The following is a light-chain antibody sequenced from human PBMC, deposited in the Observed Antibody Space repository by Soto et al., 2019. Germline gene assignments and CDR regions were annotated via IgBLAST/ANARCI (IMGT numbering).Light chain of an antibody. Sequence: EIVLTQSPGTLSLSPGERATLPCRASQSVSFTYLAWYQQKPGQAPRLLIYGASSRATGIPDRFSGSGSGTDFTLTISRLEPEDFAVYYCQQYGSSGTFGQGTKVDIK. CDR1: QSVSFTY. V-gene: IGKV3-20*01. CDR2: GAS. CDR3: QQYGSSGT. J-gene: IGKJ1*01.